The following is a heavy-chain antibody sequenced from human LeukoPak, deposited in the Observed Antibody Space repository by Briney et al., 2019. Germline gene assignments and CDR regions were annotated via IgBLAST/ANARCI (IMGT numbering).Heavy chain of an antibody. J-gene: IGHJ4*02. V-gene: IGHV4-59*08. CDR2: IYYSGST. CDR1: GGSISSYY. Sequence: PSETLSLTCTVSGGSISSYYWSWIRQPPGKGLEWIGYIYYSGSTNYNPSLKSRVTISVDTSKNQFSLKLSSVTAADTAVYYCARGTFRWNSSGWAFDYWGQGTLVTVSS. D-gene: IGHD6-19*01. CDR3: ARGTFRWNSSGWAFDY.